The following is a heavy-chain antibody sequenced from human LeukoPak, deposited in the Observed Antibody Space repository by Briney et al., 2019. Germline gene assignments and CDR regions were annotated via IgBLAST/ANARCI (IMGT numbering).Heavy chain of an antibody. CDR3: ARDGGTYYDLWSGWVN. D-gene: IGHD3-3*01. J-gene: IGHJ4*02. CDR1: GFTFSDYY. CDR2: ISSSGTTM. Sequence: GGSLRLSCAASGFTFSDYYMSWIRQAPGKWLEWVSCISSSGTTMYYADSAEGRFTISRDNAKNSLYLQINSLTVEDTAVYYCARDGGTYYDLWSGWVNWGQGALVTVSS. V-gene: IGHV3-11*04.